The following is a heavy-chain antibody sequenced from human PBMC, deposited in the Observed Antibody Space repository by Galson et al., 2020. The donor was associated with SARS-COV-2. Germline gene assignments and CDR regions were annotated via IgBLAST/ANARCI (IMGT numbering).Heavy chain of an antibody. CDR3: AKDGGYSYGSDYYYDVMDF. D-gene: IGHD5-18*01. V-gene: IGHV3-33*06. CDR1: GFTFSSYG. J-gene: IGHJ6*02. CDR2: IWYDGSNK. Sequence: GGSLRLSCAASGFTFSSYGMHWVRQAPGKGLEWVAVIWYDGSNKYYADSVKGRFTISRDNSKNTLYLQMNSLRAEDTAVYYCAKDGGYSYGSDYYYDVMDFWGQGTTVTVSS.